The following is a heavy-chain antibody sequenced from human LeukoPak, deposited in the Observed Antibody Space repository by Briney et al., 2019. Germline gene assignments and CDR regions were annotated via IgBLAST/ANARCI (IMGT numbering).Heavy chain of an antibody. J-gene: IGHJ4*02. V-gene: IGHV3-23*05. CDR1: GFTFGDYA. D-gene: IGHD4-11*01. CDR2: FKTKYNQV. CDR3: ARSVPDYTRFDY. Sequence: GGSLRLSCVASGFTFGDYAMNWVRQAPGKGLEWVSTFKTKYNQVYYAESVRGRFTISTDNSKKTVYLQMNSLRAEDTALYYCARSVPDYTRFDYWGQGALVTVSS.